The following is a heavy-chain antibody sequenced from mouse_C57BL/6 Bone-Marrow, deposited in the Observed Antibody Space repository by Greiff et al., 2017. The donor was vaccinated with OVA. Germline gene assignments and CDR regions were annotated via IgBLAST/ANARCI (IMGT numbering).Heavy chain of an antibody. J-gene: IGHJ1*03. Sequence: VKLQESGPGLVQPSQSLSITCTVSGFSLTSYGVHWVRQSPGKGLEWLGVIWRGGSTDYNAAFMSRLSITKDNSKSQVFFKMNSLQADDTAIYYCAKKRDGGDFDVWGTGTTVTVSS. V-gene: IGHV2-5*01. CDR1: GFSLTSYG. CDR2: IWRGGST. CDR3: AKKRDGGDFDV. D-gene: IGHD1-1*02.